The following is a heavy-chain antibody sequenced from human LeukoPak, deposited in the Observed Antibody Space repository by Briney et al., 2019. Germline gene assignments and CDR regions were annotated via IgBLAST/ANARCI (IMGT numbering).Heavy chain of an antibody. D-gene: IGHD4-17*01. CDR2: ISYTERT. CDR3: GRPDDNEHGDPNWFDP. Sequence: PSETLSLTCTASGGSISSSSYYWVWIRQPPGKGLEWIASISYTERTFYNPSLKSRVTISVDTSKNHFSLTLRSVTAADTAVYGCGRPDDNEHGDPNWFDPWGQGSLVTVSS. CDR1: GGSISSSSYY. J-gene: IGHJ5*02. V-gene: IGHV4-39*02.